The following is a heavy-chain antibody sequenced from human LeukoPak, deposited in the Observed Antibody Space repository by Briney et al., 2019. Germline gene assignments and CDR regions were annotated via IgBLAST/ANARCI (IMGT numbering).Heavy chain of an antibody. CDR3: ASAPLGNSFGYMAY. D-gene: IGHD5-18*01. V-gene: IGHV4-31*03. J-gene: IGHJ4*02. CDR1: GGSISSAGYY. Sequence: SQTLSLTCTVSGGSISSAGYYWNWIRQHPTEGLEWIGHIYYTGRTTYNPSVKSRVTISADTSKNQFSLKLNSVTAADTAVYFCASAPLGNSFGYMAYWGQGALVTVSS. CDR2: IYYTGRT.